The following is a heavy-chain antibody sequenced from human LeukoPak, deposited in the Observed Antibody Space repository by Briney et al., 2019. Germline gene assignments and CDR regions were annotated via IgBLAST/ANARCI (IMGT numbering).Heavy chain of an antibody. J-gene: IGHJ3*01. CDR3: ARDWARCDADCYSRADAFDV. CDR1: GFTFSSYA. D-gene: IGHD2-21*02. V-gene: IGHV3-23*01. CDR2: ISGSGSDT. Sequence: GALRLSCAASGFTFSSYAMTWVRQAPGKGLEWVSAISGSGSDTFYADSVKGRFTISRDNSKNTLYLQMNSLGAEDTAVYYCARDWARCDADCYSRADAFDVWGQGTTVTVSS.